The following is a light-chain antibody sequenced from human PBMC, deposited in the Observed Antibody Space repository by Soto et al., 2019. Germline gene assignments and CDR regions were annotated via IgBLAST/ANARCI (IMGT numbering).Light chain of an antibody. CDR1: SSDVGGYNY. V-gene: IGLV2-8*01. CDR3: SSCAGNNNLV. Sequence: QSALTQPPSASGSPGQSVTISCTGTSSDVGGYNYVSWYQQHPGKAPKLMISEVSKRPSGVPDRFSGSKSGNTASLTASGLQAEDEADDYCSSCAGNNNLVFGGGTKVTVL. J-gene: IGLJ2*01. CDR2: EVS.